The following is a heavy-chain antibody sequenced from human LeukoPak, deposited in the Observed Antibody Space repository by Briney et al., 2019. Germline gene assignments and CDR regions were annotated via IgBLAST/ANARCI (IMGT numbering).Heavy chain of an antibody. CDR2: IKSKTDGGTT. Sequence: GGSLRLSCAASGFTFSNAWMSWVRQAPGKGLEWVGRIKSKTDGGTTDYAAPVKGRFTISRDDSKNTLYLQMNSLKTEDTAVYYCTTGRDILTGRRMPPYYMDVWGKGTTVTVSS. V-gene: IGHV3-15*01. CDR1: GFTFSNAW. CDR3: TTGRDILTGRRMPPYYMDV. D-gene: IGHD3-9*01. J-gene: IGHJ6*03.